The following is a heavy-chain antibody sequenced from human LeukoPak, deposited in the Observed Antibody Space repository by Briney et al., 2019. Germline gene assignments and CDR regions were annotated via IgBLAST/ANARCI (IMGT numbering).Heavy chain of an antibody. D-gene: IGHD1-26*01. CDR3: ARGRPYSGGYHLDY. Sequence: SETLSLTCTVSGDSTSSDRYYGGWVRQPPGKGLEWIGNIYYSGSTYYNPSLKSRVIMSVDTSKNQFFLKLNSVTAADTAVYYCARGRPYSGGYHLDYWGQGTLVTVSA. CDR2: IYYSGST. V-gene: IGHV4-39*01. J-gene: IGHJ4*02. CDR1: GDSTSSDRYY.